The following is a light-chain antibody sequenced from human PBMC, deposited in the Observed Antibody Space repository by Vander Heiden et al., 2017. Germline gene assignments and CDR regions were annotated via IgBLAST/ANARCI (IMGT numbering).Light chain of an antibody. CDR2: GAS. CDR1: QSVSSSY. CDR3: QQYGSSPQT. V-gene: IGKV3-20*01. J-gene: IGKJ3*01. Sequence: ELVLTQSPGTLSLSPGERATLSCRASQSVSSSYLAWYQQKPGQAPRLLIYGASSRATGIPDRFSGSGSGTDFTLTISRLEPEDFAVYYCQQYGSSPQTFGPGTKVDIK.